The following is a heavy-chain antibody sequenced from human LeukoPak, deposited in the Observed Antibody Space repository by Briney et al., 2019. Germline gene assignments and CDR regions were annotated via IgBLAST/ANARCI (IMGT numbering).Heavy chain of an antibody. CDR2: ISGSGGST. Sequence: GGTLRLSCAASGFTFSSYGMNWVRQAPGKGLEWVSAISGSGGSTYYADSVKGRFTISRDNSKNTLYLQMNSLRAEDTAVYYCAKDPYGAGSYVGVDYWSQGTLVTVSS. CDR1: GFTFSSYG. J-gene: IGHJ4*02. CDR3: AKDPYGAGSYVGVDY. D-gene: IGHD3-10*01. V-gene: IGHV3-23*01.